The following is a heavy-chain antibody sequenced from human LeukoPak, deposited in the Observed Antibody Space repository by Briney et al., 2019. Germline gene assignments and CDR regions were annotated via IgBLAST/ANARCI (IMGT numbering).Heavy chain of an antibody. CDR3: VGGWYY. V-gene: IGHV1-69*13. CDR1: GYTFTSNY. Sequence: ASVKVSCKASGYTFTSNYIHWVRQAPGQGLEWMGGIIPIFGTANYAQKFQGRVTITADESTSTAYMELSSLRSEDTAVYYCVGGWYYWGQGTLVTVSS. J-gene: IGHJ4*02. D-gene: IGHD6-19*01. CDR2: IIPIFGTA.